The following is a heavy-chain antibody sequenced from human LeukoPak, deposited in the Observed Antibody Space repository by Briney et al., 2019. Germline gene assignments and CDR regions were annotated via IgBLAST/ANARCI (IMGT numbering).Heavy chain of an antibody. CDR2: ISAYKGNT. CDR3: AGYYYDSSGYPRPWFDP. CDR1: GYTFTIYG. J-gene: IGHJ5*02. Sequence: AAVTVSFMASGYTFTIYGISGVRQAPGQGGEGMGWISAYKGNTNFAQKLQGRVTLTTDTSTGTAYMELRSLRSDDTAVYYCAGYYYDSSGYPRPWFDPWAREPWSPSPQ. D-gene: IGHD3-22*01. V-gene: IGHV1-18*01.